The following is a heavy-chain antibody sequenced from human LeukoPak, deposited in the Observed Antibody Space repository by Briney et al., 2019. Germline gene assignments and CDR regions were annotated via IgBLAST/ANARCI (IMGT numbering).Heavy chain of an antibody. Sequence: PGGSLRLSCAASGFTVSSNYMSWVRQAPGKGLEWVSLIYSGGSTYYADSVKGRFTISRDNAKNPLYLQMNSLRAEDTAVYYCARAGYDYYYYMDVWGKGTTVTVSS. CDR3: ARAGYDYYYYMDV. V-gene: IGHV3-53*01. CDR1: GFTVSSNY. J-gene: IGHJ6*03. CDR2: IYSGGST.